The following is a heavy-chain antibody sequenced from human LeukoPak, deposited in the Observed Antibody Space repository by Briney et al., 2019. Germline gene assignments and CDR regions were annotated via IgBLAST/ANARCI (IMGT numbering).Heavy chain of an antibody. Sequence: PWGSLRLSCAASGFTFSSYAMHWVRQAPGKGLEWVAVISYDGSNEYYADSVKGRFTISRDNSKNTLYLQMNSLRAEDTAVYYCARDSWRWGGYPGNFDYWGQGTLVTVSS. CDR2: ISYDGSNE. D-gene: IGHD5-12*01. J-gene: IGHJ4*02. V-gene: IGHV3-30-3*01. CDR1: GFTFSSYA. CDR3: ARDSWRWGGYPGNFDY.